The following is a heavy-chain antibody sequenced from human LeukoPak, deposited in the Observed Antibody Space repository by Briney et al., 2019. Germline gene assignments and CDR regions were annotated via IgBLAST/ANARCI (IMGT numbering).Heavy chain of an antibody. D-gene: IGHD2-15*01. CDR1: GFTVSSNY. CDR2: IYSDGGT. V-gene: IGHV3-66*01. CDR3: ARAEKYCSGGTCYPYYFDY. Sequence: GGSLRLSCAASGFTVSSNYMSWVRQGPGKGLEWVSVIYSDGGTYYADSVKGRFTISRDNSKNTLYLQMNSLRAEDTAVYYCARAEKYCSGGTCYPYYFDYWGQGTLVTVSS. J-gene: IGHJ4*02.